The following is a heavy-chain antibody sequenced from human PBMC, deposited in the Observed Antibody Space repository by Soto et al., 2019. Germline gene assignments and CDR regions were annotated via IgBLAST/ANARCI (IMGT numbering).Heavy chain of an antibody. Sequence: GASVKVSCKASGYTFTGYYMHWVRQAPGQGLEWMGWINPNSGGTNYAQKFQGWVTMTRDTSISTAYMELSRLRSDDTAVYYCARAAGDYYYYYGMDVWGQGTTVTVSS. J-gene: IGHJ6*02. CDR1: GYTFTGYY. D-gene: IGHD3-10*01. CDR2: INPNSGGT. CDR3: ARAAGDYYYYYGMDV. V-gene: IGHV1-2*04.